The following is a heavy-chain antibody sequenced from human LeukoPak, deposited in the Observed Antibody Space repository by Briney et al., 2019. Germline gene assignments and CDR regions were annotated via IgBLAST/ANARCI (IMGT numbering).Heavy chain of an antibody. CDR3: ARAPDTAMPFDY. J-gene: IGHJ4*02. D-gene: IGHD5-18*01. Sequence: SETLSLTCTVSGGSISSYYWSWIRQPPGKGLEWIGYIYYSGSTYYNPSLKSRVTISVDTSKNQFSLKLSSVTAADTAVYYCARAPDTAMPFDYWGQGTLVTVSS. CDR1: GGSISSYY. CDR2: IYYSGST. V-gene: IGHV4-59*12.